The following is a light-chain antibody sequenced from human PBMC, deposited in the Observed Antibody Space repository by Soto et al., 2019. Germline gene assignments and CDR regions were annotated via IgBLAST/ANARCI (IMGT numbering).Light chain of an antibody. CDR3: QTWDTGARVV. CDR2: LSSDGSH. V-gene: IGLV4-69*01. J-gene: IGLJ2*01. Sequence: QPVLTQSPSASASLGASVKLTCTLSSGHSSYAIAWHQQQPEKGPRYLMKLSSDGSHSKGDGIPDRFSGSSSGAERYLTISSLQSEDEADYYCQTWDTGARVVFGGGTQLTFL. CDR1: SGHSSYA.